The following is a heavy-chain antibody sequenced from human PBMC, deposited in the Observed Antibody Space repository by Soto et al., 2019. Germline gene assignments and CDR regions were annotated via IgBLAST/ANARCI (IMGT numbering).Heavy chain of an antibody. D-gene: IGHD3-16*01. J-gene: IGHJ4*02. V-gene: IGHV3-30*18. CDR2: VSYDERNI. CDR1: GFTFSTSD. CDR3: AKLVDKSLDDY. Sequence: GGSLRLSCVASGFTFSTSDMHWVRQAPGQRLEWVAVVSYDERNIYYADSVKGRFSVSRDNSKNTLFLHMNSLRAEDTAVYFCAKLVDKSLDDYWGQGALVTVSS.